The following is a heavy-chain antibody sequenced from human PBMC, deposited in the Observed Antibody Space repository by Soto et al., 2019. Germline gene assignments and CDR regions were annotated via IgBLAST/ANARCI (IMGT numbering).Heavy chain of an antibody. D-gene: IGHD6-13*01. CDR3: AHRRGAAAVAY. CDR1: GFSLSSSGVA. V-gene: IGHV2-5*02. Sequence: QITLKESGPTLVKPTQTLTLTCSFSGFSLSSSGVAVGWIRQPPGKALEWLALIYWDDDERYSPSLQRRLTISKDTSKNQVVLRMTNMDPSDTGTHYCAHRRGAAAVAYWGQGTLVTVSS. J-gene: IGHJ4*02. CDR2: IYWDDDE.